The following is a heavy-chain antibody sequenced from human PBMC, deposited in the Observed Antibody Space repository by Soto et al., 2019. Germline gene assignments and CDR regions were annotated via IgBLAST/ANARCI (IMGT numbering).Heavy chain of an antibody. CDR1: GCSISNYH. Sequence: QEQLQESGPRLVKPSETLYLTCSASGCSISNYHWSWIRQPPGKGLEWIGYISYTGSTNYSPSLKSRVTMLLATYKKQFSLKLSSVTAADTAVYYCARGAADAYWSGYDDYWGQGTLVTVSS. J-gene: IGHJ4*02. D-gene: IGHD3-3*01. CDR2: ISYTGST. V-gene: IGHV4-59*01. CDR3: ARGAADAYWSGYDDY.